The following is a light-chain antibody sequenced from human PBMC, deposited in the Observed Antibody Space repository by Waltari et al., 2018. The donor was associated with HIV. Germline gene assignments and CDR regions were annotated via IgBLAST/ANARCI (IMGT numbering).Light chain of an antibody. J-gene: IGLJ2*01. CDR3: SSYAGSNIVT. CDR2: EVT. Sequence: QSALTQPPSASGSPGQSVTISCTGTSSAVGGYTYVSWYQQHPGNAPKLMIYEVTKRPSGVPDRFSGSKSGNTASPTVSGLQAEDEADYYCSSYAGSNIVTFGGGTKLTVL. CDR1: SSAVGGYTY. V-gene: IGLV2-8*01.